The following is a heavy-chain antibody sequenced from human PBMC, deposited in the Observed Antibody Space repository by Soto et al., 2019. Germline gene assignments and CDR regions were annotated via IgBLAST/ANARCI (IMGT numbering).Heavy chain of an antibody. Sequence: PSQTLSLTCAISGDSVSSNSAAWSWIRQSPSRGLEWLGRTFYRSKWYNDYAVSVKGRITINPDTSKKQFSLQLNSVTPEDTAVYYCAKEGGNHYYYYAMDVWGQGTTVTVSS. D-gene: IGHD1-26*01. V-gene: IGHV6-1*01. CDR3: AKEGGNHYYYYAMDV. CDR2: TFYRSKWYN. J-gene: IGHJ6*02. CDR1: GDSVSSNSAA.